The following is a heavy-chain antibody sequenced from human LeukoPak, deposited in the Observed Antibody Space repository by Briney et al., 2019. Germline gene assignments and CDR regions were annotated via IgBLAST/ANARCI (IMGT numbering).Heavy chain of an antibody. CDR3: ARDSRFLGKLSGSYLDAFDI. J-gene: IGHJ3*02. CDR1: GFTFSNYG. Sequence: PGGSLRLSCAASGFTFSNYGMHWVRQAPGKGLEWVAVIWYDGSNKYYGDSVKGRFTISRDNSKNTLYLQMNSLRAEDTAVYYCARDSRFLGKLSGSYLDAFDIWSQGTMVTVSS. D-gene: IGHD1-26*01. CDR2: IWYDGSNK. V-gene: IGHV3-33*01.